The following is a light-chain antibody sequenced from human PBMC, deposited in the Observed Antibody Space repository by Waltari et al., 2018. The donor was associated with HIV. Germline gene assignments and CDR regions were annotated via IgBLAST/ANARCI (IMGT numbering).Light chain of an antibody. V-gene: IGLV2-23*02. Sequence: QSALTQPASVSGSPGQSITMSCTGARGDVGTYNLVSWYQKHPGKAPTLMIYQVNKRPCGVCKRFSRSKSGNSASLTISEIQAEEEAHYCCCSFTGDSTWVFGGGTKLTVL. J-gene: IGLJ3*02. CDR3: CSFTGDSTWV. CDR2: QVN. CDR1: RGDVGTYNL.